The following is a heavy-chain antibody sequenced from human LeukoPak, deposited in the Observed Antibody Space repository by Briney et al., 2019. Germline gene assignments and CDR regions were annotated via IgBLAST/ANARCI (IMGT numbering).Heavy chain of an antibody. CDR3: AREDGVMKSDY. V-gene: IGHV3-7*01. Sequence: GGSLRLSCAASGFTFSSYWMCWVRQAPGKGLEWVANIKQDGSEKYYVASVKGRFTISRDNAKNPLYLQMNSLRAEDTAVYYCAREDGVMKSDYWGQGTLVTVSS. J-gene: IGHJ4*02. CDR2: IKQDGSEK. D-gene: IGHD2-21*01. CDR1: GFTFSSYW.